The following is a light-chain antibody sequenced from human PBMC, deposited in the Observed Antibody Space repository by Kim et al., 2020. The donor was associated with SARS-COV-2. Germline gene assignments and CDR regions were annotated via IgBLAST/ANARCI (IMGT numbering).Light chain of an antibody. Sequence: AAGGDRVTITCRASQTINSWLAWYQRKPGKAPKVLIYKASTLESGVPSRFSGSGSGTEFTLTISSLQPDDVATYYCKQYSIDPWTFCRGAKVDIK. CDR3: KQYSIDPWT. CDR1: QTINSW. J-gene: IGKJ1*01. V-gene: IGKV1-5*03. CDR2: KAS.